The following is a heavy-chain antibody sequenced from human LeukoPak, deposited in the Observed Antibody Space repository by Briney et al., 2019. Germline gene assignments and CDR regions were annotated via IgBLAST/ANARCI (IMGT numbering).Heavy chain of an antibody. D-gene: IGHD3/OR15-3a*01. CDR2: IRYDGSNK. J-gene: IGHJ4*02. CDR3: ARDYGLTLGAGLPTK. V-gene: IGHV3-30*02. Sequence: PGGSLRLSCAASGFTFSSYGMNWVRQAPGKGLEWVAFIRYDGSNKYYADSVKGRFTISRDNSKNTLYLQMNSLRAEDTAVYYCARDYGLTLGAGLPTKWGQGTLVTVSS. CDR1: GFTFSSYG.